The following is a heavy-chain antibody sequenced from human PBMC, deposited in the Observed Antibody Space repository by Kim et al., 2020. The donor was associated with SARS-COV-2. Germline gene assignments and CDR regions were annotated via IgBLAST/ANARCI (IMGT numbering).Heavy chain of an antibody. Sequence: FCAESVKGRCTIARDNSKNTVYLQMDGLRVEDTAVYYCARDLAAGSSHFDFWGQGTLVTVSS. D-gene: IGHD6-13*01. J-gene: IGHJ4*02. V-gene: IGHV3-53*01. CDR3: ARDLAAGSSHFDF.